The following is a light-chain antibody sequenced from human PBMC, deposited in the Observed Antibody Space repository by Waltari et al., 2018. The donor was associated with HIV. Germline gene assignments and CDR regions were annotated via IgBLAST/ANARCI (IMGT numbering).Light chain of an antibody. Sequence: DIVMTQSPDSLALSLGERATLNCKSSQSVLYTPNNKNYLAWYQQKPGQPPKMLIYWASTQESGVPDRFSGSGSGTDFTLTISSLQAEDVAVYYCQQDYSTITFGPGTRLEIK. CDR2: WAS. CDR1: QSVLYTPNNKNY. V-gene: IGKV4-1*01. CDR3: QQDYSTIT. J-gene: IGKJ5*01.